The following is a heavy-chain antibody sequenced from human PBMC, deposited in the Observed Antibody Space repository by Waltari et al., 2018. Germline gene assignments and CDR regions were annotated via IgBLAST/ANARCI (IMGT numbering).Heavy chain of an antibody. Sequence: VQLVESGGGVVQPGGSLRLSCAASGFTFSSYGMHWVRQAPGKGLEWVANIKQDGSEKYYVDSVKGRFTISRDNAKNSLYLQMNSLRAEDTAVYYCARLRADDYFDYWGQGTLVTVSS. CDR2: IKQDGSEK. J-gene: IGHJ4*02. CDR3: ARLRADDYFDY. V-gene: IGHV3-7*01. CDR1: GFTFSSYG.